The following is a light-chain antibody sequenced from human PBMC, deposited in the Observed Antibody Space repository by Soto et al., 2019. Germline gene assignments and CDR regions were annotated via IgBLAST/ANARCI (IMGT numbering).Light chain of an antibody. Sequence: QSALTQPASVSGSPGQWITISCTGTSSDVGAYNSVCWYQQHPGKAPKLMISEVSNRPSGVSNRFSGSKSGNTASLTISGLQAEDEADYYCSSYTAGTTLWVFGGGTQLTVL. V-gene: IGLV2-14*01. CDR1: SSDVGAYNS. CDR2: EVS. J-gene: IGLJ3*02. CDR3: SSYTAGTTLWV.